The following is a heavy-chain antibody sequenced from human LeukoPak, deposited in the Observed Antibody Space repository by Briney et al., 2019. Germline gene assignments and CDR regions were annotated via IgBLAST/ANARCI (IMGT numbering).Heavy chain of an antibody. J-gene: IGHJ4*02. V-gene: IGHV3-7*01. CDR1: GFTFSSYS. Sequence: GGSLRLSCAASGFTFSSYSMSWVRRAPGKGLEWVADIKQNGGEKYYVDSVKGRFTISRDNAKNSLYLQMNSLRAEDTAVYYCARGRWLQFRYYFDCWGQGTPVSVSS. CDR2: IKQNGGEK. CDR3: ARGRWLQFRYYFDC. D-gene: IGHD5-24*01.